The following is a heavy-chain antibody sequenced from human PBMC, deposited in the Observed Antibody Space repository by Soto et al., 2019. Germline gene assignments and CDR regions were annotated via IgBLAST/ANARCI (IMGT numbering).Heavy chain of an antibody. CDR2: INPSGGST. CDR1: GYTFTSYY. D-gene: IGHD6-19*01. CDR3: ARAAMAVAGDY. Sequence: QVQLVQSGAEVKKPGASVKVSCKASGYTFTSYYMRWVRQAPGQGLEWMGIINPSGGSTSYAQKFQGRVTMTRDTSTSTVYMELSSLRSEDTAVYYCARAAMAVAGDYWGQGTLVTVSS. J-gene: IGHJ4*02. V-gene: IGHV1-46*01.